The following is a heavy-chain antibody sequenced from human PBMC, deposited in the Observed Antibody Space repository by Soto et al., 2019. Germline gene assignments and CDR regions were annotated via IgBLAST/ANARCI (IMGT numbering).Heavy chain of an antibody. CDR2: ISGINGNT. CDR3: ASGASGSYYVPIDY. D-gene: IGHD1-26*01. CDR1: GYTTSSYG. J-gene: IGHJ4*01. Sequence: QVQLVQSGAEVKKSGASVKVSCKASGYTTSSYGISWVRQAPGQGLEWMGWISGINGNTRYAEKVQGRVTLSTDTSTRTAYMELRSLRSDDTAVYYCASGASGSYYVPIDYWGHGTLVTVSS. V-gene: IGHV1-18*01.